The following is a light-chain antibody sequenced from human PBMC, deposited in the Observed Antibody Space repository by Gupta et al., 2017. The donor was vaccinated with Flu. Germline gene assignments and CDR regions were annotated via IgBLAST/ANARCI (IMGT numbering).Light chain of an antibody. J-gene: IGLJ3*02. CDR3: SSFTTSNTWV. Sequence: HSALTQPASVSGSPGQSITISCTGTSSDVGSYNRVSWYQQPPGTAPNLLISEVSIRPSGVPDRFSGSKSVNTASLTISGLQAEDEADYYCSSFTTSNTWVFGGGTKLTVL. CDR1: SSDVGSYNR. V-gene: IGLV2-18*02. CDR2: EVS.